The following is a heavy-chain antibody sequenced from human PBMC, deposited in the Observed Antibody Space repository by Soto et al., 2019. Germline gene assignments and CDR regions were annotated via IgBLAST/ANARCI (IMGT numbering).Heavy chain of an antibody. CDR2: ISYDGSNK. CDR3: ARGSGPAAMLPSDY. J-gene: IGHJ4*02. V-gene: IGHV3-30-3*01. D-gene: IGHD2-2*01. Sequence: QVQLVESGGGVVQPGRSLRLSCAASGFTFSSYAMHWVRQAPGKGLEWVAVISYDGSNKYYADSVKGRFTISRDNSKNTLYLQMNSLRAEDTAVYYCARGSGPAAMLPSDYWGQGTLVTVSS. CDR1: GFTFSSYA.